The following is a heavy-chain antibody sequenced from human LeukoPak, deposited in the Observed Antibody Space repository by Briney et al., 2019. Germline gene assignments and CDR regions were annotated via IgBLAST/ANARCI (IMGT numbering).Heavy chain of an antibody. D-gene: IGHD1-7*01. CDR2: IYTSGST. CDR1: GGSISSYY. CDR3: ASLWYNWNSWHWFDP. Sequence: SETLSLTCTVSGGSISSYYWSWIRQPAGKGLEWIGRIYTSGSTNYNPSLKSRVTMSVDTSKNQFSLKLSSVTAADTAVYYCASLWYNWNSWHWFDPWGQGTLVTVSS. J-gene: IGHJ5*02. V-gene: IGHV4-4*07.